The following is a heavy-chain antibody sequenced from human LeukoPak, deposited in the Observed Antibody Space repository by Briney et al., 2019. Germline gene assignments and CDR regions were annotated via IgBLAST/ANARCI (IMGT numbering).Heavy chain of an antibody. V-gene: IGHV4-59*01. J-gene: IGHJ4*02. Sequence: SETLSLTCTVSGGSISSYYRSWIRQPPGKGLEWIGYIYYSGSTNYNPSLKSRVTISVDTSKNQFSLKLSSVTAADTAVYYCARHVAKAVAGPDYFDYWGQGTLVTVSS. D-gene: IGHD6-19*01. CDR3: ARHVAKAVAGPDYFDY. CDR1: GGSISSYY. CDR2: IYYSGST.